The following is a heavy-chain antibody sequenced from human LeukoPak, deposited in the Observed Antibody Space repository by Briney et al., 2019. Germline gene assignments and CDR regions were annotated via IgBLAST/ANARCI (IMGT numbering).Heavy chain of an antibody. V-gene: IGHV3-48*03. D-gene: IGHD5-18*01. CDR1: GITFSNYE. Sequence: GGSLRLSCAASGITFSNYEMNWVRQAPGKGREWVSYISSSGSTIYYADSVKGRFTISRDNAKNSLYLQMNSLRAEDTAVYYCAQIYTYGSSQFDYWGQGTLVTVSS. CDR2: ISSSGSTI. J-gene: IGHJ4*02. CDR3: AQIYTYGSSQFDY.